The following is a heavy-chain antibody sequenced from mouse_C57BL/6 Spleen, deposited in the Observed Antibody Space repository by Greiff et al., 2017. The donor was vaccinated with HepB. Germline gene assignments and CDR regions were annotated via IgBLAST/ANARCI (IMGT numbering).Heavy chain of an antibody. CDR1: GYTFTSYW. CDR2: INPSSGYT. Sequence: QVQLQQSGADLAKPGASVKLSCKASGYTFTSYWMHWVKQRPGQGLEWIGYINPSSGYTKYNQKFKDKATLTADKSSSTAYMQLSSLTSEDSAVYYCARRTTVAPYYFDYWGQGTTLTVSS. V-gene: IGHV1-7*01. CDR3: ARRTTVAPYYFDY. D-gene: IGHD1-1*01. J-gene: IGHJ2*01.